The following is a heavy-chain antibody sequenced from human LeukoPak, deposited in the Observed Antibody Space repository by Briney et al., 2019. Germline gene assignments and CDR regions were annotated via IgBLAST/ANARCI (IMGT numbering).Heavy chain of an antibody. CDR2: IYYSGST. V-gene: IGHV4-59*01. Sequence: SETLSLTCTVSGGSISSYYWSWIRQPPGKGLEWIGYIYYSGSTNYNPSLKSRVTISVDTSKNQFSLKLSSVTAAGTAVYYCARVRRGSGSYIDYWGQGTLVTVSS. D-gene: IGHD1-26*01. J-gene: IGHJ4*02. CDR3: ARVRRGSGSYIDY. CDR1: GGSISSYY.